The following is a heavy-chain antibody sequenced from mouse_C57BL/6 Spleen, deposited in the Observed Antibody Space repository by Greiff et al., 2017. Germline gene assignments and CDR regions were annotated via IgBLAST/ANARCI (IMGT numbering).Heavy chain of an antibody. D-gene: IGHD1-1*01. J-gene: IGHJ2*01. CDR3: ARKRRNTTVVAFDY. V-gene: IGHV1-18*01. CDR1: GYTFTDYN. Sequence: EVQLQQSGPELVKPGASVKIPCKASGYTFTDYNMDWVKQSHGKSLEWIGDINPNNGGTIYNQKFKGKSTLTVDKSSSTAYMELRSLTSEDTAVYYCARKRRNTTVVAFDYWGQGTTLTVSS. CDR2: INPNNGGT.